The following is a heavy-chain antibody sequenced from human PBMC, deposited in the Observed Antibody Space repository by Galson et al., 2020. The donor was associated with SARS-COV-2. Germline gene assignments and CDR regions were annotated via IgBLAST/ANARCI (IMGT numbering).Heavy chain of an antibody. CDR2: IYDNEST. Sequence: SETLSLTCSVSGGSMSRTSYYWGWIRLPPGKGLQWLGSIYDNESTYYNPSLKSRVTIYIDTSKNQFSLRLTSVTAADTAVYYCARRVYGSLHAFDIWGQGTKVTASS. CDR1: GGSMSRTSYY. CDR3: ARRVYGSLHAFDI. V-gene: IGHV4-39*01. D-gene: IGHD3-10*01. J-gene: IGHJ3*02.